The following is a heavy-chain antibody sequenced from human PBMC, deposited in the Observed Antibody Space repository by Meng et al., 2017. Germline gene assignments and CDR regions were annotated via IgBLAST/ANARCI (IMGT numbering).Heavy chain of an antibody. CDR3: ARGSSAGSYDSSGYGY. CDR2: MNPNSGNT. CDR1: GYTFTSYD. D-gene: IGHD3-22*01. J-gene: IGHJ4*02. Sequence: QVQEVQSGAEVKKPGSSVKVSCKASGYTFTSYDINWVRQATGQGLEWMGWMNPNSGNTGYAQKFQGRVTMTRNTSISTAYMELSSLRSEDTAVYYCARGSSAGSYDSSGYGYWGQGTLVTVSS. V-gene: IGHV1-8*01.